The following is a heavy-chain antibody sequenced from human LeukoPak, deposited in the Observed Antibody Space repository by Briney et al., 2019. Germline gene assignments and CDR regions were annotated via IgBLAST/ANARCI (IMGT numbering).Heavy chain of an antibody. Sequence: PGGSLRLSCAASGFTFNSYTMNWVRQAPGKGLEWVSSISSSSGYIYYADSVKGRFTISRDNTKNSLYLQMNSLRVEDTAVYYCARSAIHYGMDAWGQGTTVTVSS. CDR3: ARSAIHYGMDA. CDR2: ISSSSGYI. V-gene: IGHV3-21*01. J-gene: IGHJ6*02. CDR1: GFTFNSYT. D-gene: IGHD2-2*01.